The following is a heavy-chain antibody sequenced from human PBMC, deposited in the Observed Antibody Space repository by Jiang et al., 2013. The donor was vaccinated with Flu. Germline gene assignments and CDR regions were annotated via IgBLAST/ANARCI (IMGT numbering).Heavy chain of an antibody. J-gene: IGHJ4*02. D-gene: IGHD3-3*01. CDR1: GFTFNEFA. Sequence: QLVESGGGLVQPGGSLRLSCAASGFTFNEFAMHWVRQAPGKGLEWVSGITWNSNRLDYADSVKGRFTISRDSAKNSLYLQMNSLRAEDTALYYCAKAIGDFWSGPPDYWGQGTLVTVSS. V-gene: IGHV3-9*01. CDR3: AKAIGDFWSGPPDY. CDR2: ITWNSNRL.